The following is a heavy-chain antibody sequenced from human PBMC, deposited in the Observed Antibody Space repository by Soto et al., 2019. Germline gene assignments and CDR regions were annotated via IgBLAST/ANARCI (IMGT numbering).Heavy chain of an antibody. CDR3: ARAPDYDSSGYYGYYFDY. CDR2: ISAYNGNT. J-gene: IGHJ4*02. D-gene: IGHD3-22*01. V-gene: IGHV1-18*01. CDR1: GYTFTSYG. Sequence: ASVKVSCNASGYTFTSYGISWVRQAPGQGLEWMGWISAYNGNTNYAQKLQGRVTMTTDTSTSTAYMELRSLRSDDTAVYYCARAPDYDSSGYYGYYFDYWGQGTLVTVSS.